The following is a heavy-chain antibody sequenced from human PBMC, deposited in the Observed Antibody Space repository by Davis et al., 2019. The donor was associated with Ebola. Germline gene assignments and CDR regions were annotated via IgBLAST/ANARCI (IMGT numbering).Heavy chain of an antibody. V-gene: IGHV3-33*03. J-gene: IGHJ5*02. CDR1: GFTFSSYG. Sequence: GESLKISCAASGFTFSSYGMHWVRQAPGKGLEWVAVIWYDGSNKYYADSVKGRFTISRDNAKNSLYLQMNSLRAEDTAVYYCAGSREHSPQGWFDPWGQGTLVTVSS. D-gene: IGHD6-6*01. CDR3: AGSREHSPQGWFDP. CDR2: IWYDGSNK.